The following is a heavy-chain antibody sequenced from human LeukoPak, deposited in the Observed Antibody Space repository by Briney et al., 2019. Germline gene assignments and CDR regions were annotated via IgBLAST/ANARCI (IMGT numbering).Heavy chain of an antibody. V-gene: IGHV3-48*03. CDR3: ARDLPERRYYFDY. CDR1: GFTFSSYE. Sequence: GGSLRLSCAASGFTFSSYEMNWVRQAPGKGLEWASYISSSGSTIYYADSVKGRFTISRDNAKNSLYLQMNSLRAEDTAVYYCARDLPERRYYFDYWGQGTLVTVSS. D-gene: IGHD1-1*01. J-gene: IGHJ4*02. CDR2: ISSSGSTI.